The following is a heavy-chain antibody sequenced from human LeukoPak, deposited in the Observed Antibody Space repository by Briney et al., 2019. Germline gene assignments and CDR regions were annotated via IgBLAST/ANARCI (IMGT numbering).Heavy chain of an antibody. CDR3: ARARSRASTWYWDH. CDR2: ISTLYGNK. D-gene: IGHD2-8*02. Sequence: ASVKVSCKASGYTFTDYGINWVRQAPGQGPEWMGWISTLYGNKNFAQKFQGRVTKTSDTSTSTAYLELASLTSDDSAIYYCARARSRASTWYWDHWGQGTLVTVSS. V-gene: IGHV1-18*01. J-gene: IGHJ4*02. CDR1: GYTFTDYG.